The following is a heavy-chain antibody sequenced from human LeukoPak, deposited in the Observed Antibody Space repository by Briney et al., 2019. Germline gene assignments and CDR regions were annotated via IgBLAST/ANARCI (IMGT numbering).Heavy chain of an antibody. D-gene: IGHD4-23*01. CDR1: GYSISSGYY. CDR3: ATLTGGDDAFDI. V-gene: IGHV4-38-2*02. Sequence: SETLSLTCSVSGYSISSGYYWDWIRQPPGKGLEWIASIYHTGKSYYNPSLKSRVTISVLTSKNRFSLKLSSVTAADTAVYYCATLTGGDDAFDIWGQGTMVTVSS. CDR2: IYHTGKS. J-gene: IGHJ3*02.